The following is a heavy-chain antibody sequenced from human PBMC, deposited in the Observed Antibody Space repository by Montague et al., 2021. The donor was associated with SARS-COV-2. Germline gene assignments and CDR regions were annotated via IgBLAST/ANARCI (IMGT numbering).Heavy chain of an antibody. J-gene: IGHJ6*02. CDR3: ARGLPVTTLFYYFGMDV. D-gene: IGHD4-11*01. CDR1: GASFNGNY. CDR2: INNYGST. Sequence: SETLSLTCAVYGASFNGNYWSWICKPPWKGMEWIGEINNYGSTNYNPYLKSRVTMSVDTSENQFSLKLSSVTAADTALYYCARGLPVTTLFYYFGMDVWGQGTTVTVSS. V-gene: IGHV4-34*01.